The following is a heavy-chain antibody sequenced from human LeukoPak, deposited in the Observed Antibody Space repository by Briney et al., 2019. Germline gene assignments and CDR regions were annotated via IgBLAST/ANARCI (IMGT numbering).Heavy chain of an antibody. CDR1: GFTFSDYY. J-gene: IGHJ5*02. Sequence: GGSLRLSCVASGFTFSDYYMSWIRQAPGKGLEWVSYISSSGSTIYYADSVKGRFTISRDNAKNSLYLQMNSLRAEDTAVYYCARSPASFGFDVSWFDPWGQGTLVTVSS. CDR2: ISSSGSTI. V-gene: IGHV3-11*01. CDR3: ARSPASFGFDVSWFDP. D-gene: IGHD3-16*01.